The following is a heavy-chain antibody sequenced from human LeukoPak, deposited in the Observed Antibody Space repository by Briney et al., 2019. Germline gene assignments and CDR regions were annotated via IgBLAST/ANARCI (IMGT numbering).Heavy chain of an antibody. CDR2: FYPGDFDT. V-gene: IGHV5-51*01. CDR1: GYSFTNYW. D-gene: IGHD5-24*01. Sequence: GESLKISCKGSGYSFTNYWIVWVRQMPGKGLEWMGIFYPGDFDTTYSPSFQGQVTISADRTISTAYLQWSSLEASDTAIYYCARVGDGYFDYWGQGTLVTVSS. J-gene: IGHJ4*02. CDR3: ARVGDGYFDY.